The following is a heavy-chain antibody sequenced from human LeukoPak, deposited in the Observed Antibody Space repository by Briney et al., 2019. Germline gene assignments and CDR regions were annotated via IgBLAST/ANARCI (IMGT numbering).Heavy chain of an antibody. J-gene: IGHJ3*02. V-gene: IGHV4-59*01. CDR3: AREGGGLLWFGELSSSAFDI. CDR2: IYHSGST. D-gene: IGHD3-10*01. CDR1: GGSISSYY. Sequence: SETLSLTCTVSGGSISSYYWSWIRQPPGKGLEWIGYIYHSGSTNYNPSLKSRVTISVDTSKNRFSLKLSSVTAADTAVYYCAREGGGLLWFGELSSSAFDIWGQGTMVTVSS.